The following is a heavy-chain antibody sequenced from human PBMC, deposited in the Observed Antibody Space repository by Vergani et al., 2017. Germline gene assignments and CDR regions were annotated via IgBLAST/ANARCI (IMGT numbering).Heavy chain of an antibody. CDR2: ISGSGGST. D-gene: IGHD6-6*01. J-gene: IGHJ5*02. V-gene: IGHV3-23*04. CDR1: GFTFSSYS. CDR3: ARVPHSSYTHTENWFDP. Sequence: EVQLVESGGGLVKPGGSLRLSCAASGFTFSSYSMSWVRQAPGKGLEWVSAISGSGGSTYYADSVKGRFTISRDNSKNTLYLQMNSLRAEDTAVYYCARVPHSSYTHTENWFDPWGQGTLVTVSS.